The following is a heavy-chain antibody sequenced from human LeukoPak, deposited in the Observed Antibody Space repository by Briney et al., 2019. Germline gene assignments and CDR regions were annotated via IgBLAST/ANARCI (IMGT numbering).Heavy chain of an antibody. J-gene: IGHJ4*02. Sequence: GGSLRLSCAASRFTFSSYAMSWVRQAPGKGLEWVSAMSGSGGMTYSADSVKGRFTISRDNSKKTLYLQMNSLRAEDTAVYYCAKFDADYWGQGTLVTVSS. V-gene: IGHV3-23*01. CDR2: MSGSGGMT. CDR1: RFTFSSYA. CDR3: AKFDADY.